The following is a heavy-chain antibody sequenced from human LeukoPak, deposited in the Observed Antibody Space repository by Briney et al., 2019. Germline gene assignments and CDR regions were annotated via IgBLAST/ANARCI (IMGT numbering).Heavy chain of an antibody. V-gene: IGHV3-23*01. Sequence: GGSLRLSCAASGFSVSSNHMNWVRQAPGKGLEWVSGISVKYNRTYYADSVEGRFTISRDISKNTLYLQMNSLNAEDTAVYYCAKDLYTVPGACDKWGQGTLVTVSS. CDR3: AKDLYTVPGACDK. CDR1: GFSVSSNH. J-gene: IGHJ4*02. CDR2: ISVKYNRT. D-gene: IGHD6-19*01.